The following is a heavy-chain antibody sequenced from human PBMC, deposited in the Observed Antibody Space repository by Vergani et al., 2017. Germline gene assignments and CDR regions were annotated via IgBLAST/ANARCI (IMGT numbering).Heavy chain of an antibody. Sequence: QLQLQESGPGLVKPSETLSLTCTVSGGSISSSSYYWGWIRQPPGKGLEWIGSIYYSGSTYYNPSLKSRVTISVATAKNQFSLKLSSVTASDTAVYYCARDVVVAGPAKYYYYGMDVWGQGTTVTVSS. J-gene: IGHJ6*02. D-gene: IGHD2-15*01. CDR3: ARDVVVAGPAKYYYYGMDV. CDR1: GGSISSSSYY. V-gene: IGHV4-39*07. CDR2: IYYSGST.